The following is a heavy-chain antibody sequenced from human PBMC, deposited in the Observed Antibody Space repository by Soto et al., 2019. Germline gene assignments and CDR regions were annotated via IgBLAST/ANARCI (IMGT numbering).Heavy chain of an antibody. J-gene: IGHJ4*02. V-gene: IGHV3-23*01. CDR1: GFTFSSYA. Sequence: EVQLLESGGGLVQPGGSLRLSCAASGFTFSSYAMSWVRQAPGKGLEWVSAISGSGGSTYYADSVKGRFTISRDNSKNTLYLQMNSLRAEDTAVYYCAKDQPYSSGWYPTLYFDYWGQGTLVTVSS. D-gene: IGHD6-19*01. CDR3: AKDQPYSSGWYPTLYFDY. CDR2: ISGSGGST.